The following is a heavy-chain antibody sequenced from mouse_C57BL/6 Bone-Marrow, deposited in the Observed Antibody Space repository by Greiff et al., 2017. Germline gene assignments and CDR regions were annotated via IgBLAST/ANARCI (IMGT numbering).Heavy chain of an antibody. CDR3: SRQVTTVLATKYFDV. J-gene: IGHJ1*03. CDR1: GFTFSSYT. Sequence: EVKLVESGGGLVKPGGSLKLSCAASGFTFSSYTMPWVRQTPVKRLQWVAAISGGGGNTYYPDSVKGRFTISRDNDKNILYLQMSSLRSEDSALYYCSRQVTTVLATKYFDVWGTGTTVTVSS. D-gene: IGHD1-1*01. CDR2: ISGGGGNT. V-gene: IGHV5-9*01.